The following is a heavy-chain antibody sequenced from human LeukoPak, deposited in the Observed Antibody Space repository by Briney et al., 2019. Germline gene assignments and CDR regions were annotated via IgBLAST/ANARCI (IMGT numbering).Heavy chain of an antibody. CDR3: ARSDCNTISCYTFDH. CDR1: GFTFSSYA. V-gene: IGHV3-48*01. CDR2: ISGTGTTI. D-gene: IGHD2-2*01. Sequence: PGGSLRLSCAASGFTFSSYAMHWVRQAPGKGLEWVSFISGTGTTIYYADSVKGRLTISRDNAKNSLYPQMNSLRAEDTAVYYCARSDCNTISCYTFDHWGQGTLVAVSS. J-gene: IGHJ4*02.